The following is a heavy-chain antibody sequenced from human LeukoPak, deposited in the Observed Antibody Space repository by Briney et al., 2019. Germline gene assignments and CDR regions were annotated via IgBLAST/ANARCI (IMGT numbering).Heavy chain of an antibody. J-gene: IGHJ3*02. CDR3: ARDPLSTNDFDI. Sequence: SETLSLTCTVSGGSITNSYWNWIRQSPGKGLEWIGYINYSGSTNYNPSLKSRVTISVDTSENQFSLKLSSVTAADTAVYFCARDPLSTNDFDIWGQGTMVTVSS. CDR1: GGSITNSY. V-gene: IGHV4-59*01. CDR2: INYSGST. D-gene: IGHD1-1*01.